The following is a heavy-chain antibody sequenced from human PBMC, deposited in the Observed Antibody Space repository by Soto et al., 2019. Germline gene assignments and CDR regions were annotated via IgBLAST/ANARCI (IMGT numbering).Heavy chain of an antibody. CDR1: GGTFSSYA. D-gene: IGHD2-15*01. V-gene: IGHV1-69*13. J-gene: IGHJ6*02. Sequence: GASVKVSCKASGGTFSSYAISWVRQAPGQGLEWMGGIIPIFGTANYAQKFQGRVTITADESTSTAYMELSSLRSEDTAVYYCARDCSGGSCDYYYYGMDVWGQGTTVTVSS. CDR3: ARDCSGGSCDYYYYGMDV. CDR2: IIPIFGTA.